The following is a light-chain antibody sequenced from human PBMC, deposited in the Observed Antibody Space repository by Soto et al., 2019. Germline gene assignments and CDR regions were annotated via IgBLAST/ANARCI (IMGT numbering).Light chain of an antibody. V-gene: IGKV3D-15*01. CDR3: QQYNNWPPFT. Sequence: EIVMTQSPATLSVSPGERATLSCRASQSVSSNLAWYQQKPGQAPRLLIYGASTRATGSPARFSGSGSGTEVTLTISSLQSEDFAVYYCQQYNNWPPFTFGPGTKVDIK. CDR2: GAS. J-gene: IGKJ3*01. CDR1: QSVSSN.